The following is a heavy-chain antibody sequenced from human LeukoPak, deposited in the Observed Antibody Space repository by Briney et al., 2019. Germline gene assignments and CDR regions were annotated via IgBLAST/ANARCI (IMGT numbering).Heavy chain of an antibody. CDR2: IKTRTEGGTT. V-gene: IGHV3-15*01. CDR3: TTLPITTSRAFDI. Sequence: GGSLRLSCVASGFTFTNAWMNWVRQAPGKGLEWVGRIKTRTEGGTTDYAPPVKGRFTISRDDSKNTLYLEMNSLTTEDTAVYYCTTLPITTSRAFDIWGQGTVVTVSS. CDR1: GFTFTNAW. J-gene: IGHJ3*02. D-gene: IGHD3-10*01.